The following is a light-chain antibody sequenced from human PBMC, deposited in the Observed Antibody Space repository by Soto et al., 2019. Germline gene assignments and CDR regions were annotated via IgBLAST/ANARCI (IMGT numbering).Light chain of an antibody. Sequence: QSALTRPASVSGSPGQSITISCTGTSGDIGSYNRVSWYQQHPGKAPKLIIYEVTDRPSGVSNRFSGSKSGNTASLTISGLQADDEAEYYCSSYTNINTRACVFGTGTKVTVL. V-gene: IGLV2-14*01. CDR1: SGDIGSYNR. CDR3: SSYTNINTRACV. J-gene: IGLJ1*01. CDR2: EVT.